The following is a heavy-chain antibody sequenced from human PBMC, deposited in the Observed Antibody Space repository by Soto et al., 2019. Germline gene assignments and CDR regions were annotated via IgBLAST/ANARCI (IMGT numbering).Heavy chain of an antibody. CDR1: GFTFSSFG. V-gene: IGHV3-33*01. CDR2: IWYEASNK. CDR3: ARGGDAFDI. J-gene: IGHJ3*02. D-gene: IGHD3-16*01. Sequence: QVQLVESGGGVVQPGRSLRLSCAASGFTFSSFGMHWFRQAPGKGLGWVAVIWYEASNKYYPDSVKGRFTISRDNSKNTLYLQMNSLRVEDTAVYYCARGGDAFDIWGQGTMVTVSS.